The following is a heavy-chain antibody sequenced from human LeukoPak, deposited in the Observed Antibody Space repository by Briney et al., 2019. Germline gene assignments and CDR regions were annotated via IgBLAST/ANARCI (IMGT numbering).Heavy chain of an antibody. Sequence: PGGSLRLSCAASGFTFSSYWMSWVRQAPGKGLEWVANIKQDGSEKYYVDSVKGRFTISRDIAKNSLYLQMNSLRAEDTAVYYCARGIVGATPPLDYWGQGTLVTVSS. CDR2: IKQDGSEK. D-gene: IGHD1-26*01. V-gene: IGHV3-7*01. CDR1: GFTFSSYW. J-gene: IGHJ4*02. CDR3: ARGIVGATPPLDY.